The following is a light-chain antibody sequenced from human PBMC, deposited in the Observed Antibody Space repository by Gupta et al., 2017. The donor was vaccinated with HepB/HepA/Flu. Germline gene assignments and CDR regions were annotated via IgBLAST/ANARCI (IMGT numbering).Light chain of an antibody. CDR2: GAS. Sequence: EIVLTQSPGTLSLSPGERATLSCRASQSVSSSYLAWYQQNPGQAPRLIIYGASSRATGITDRCSGGGEEKDFTLTSSGREDEDCEEYYGQQDCSSWTFGQGTKVEIK. CDR1: QSVSSSY. CDR3: QQDCSSWT. J-gene: IGKJ1*01. V-gene: IGKV3-20*01.